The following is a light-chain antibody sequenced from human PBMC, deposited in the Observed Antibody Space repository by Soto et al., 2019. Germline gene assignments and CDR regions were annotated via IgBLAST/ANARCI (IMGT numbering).Light chain of an antibody. Sequence: AIQLTQSPSSLSASVGDRVTITCRARQGISSALAWYQQKPGKAPKLLIYDASSLESGVPSRFSGSGSGTDFNLTLRSLQPEDFATYYCQQFNSYPHEITFGPGTKVDIK. CDR2: DAS. CDR3: QQFNSYPHEIT. CDR1: QGISSA. V-gene: IGKV1-13*02. J-gene: IGKJ3*01.